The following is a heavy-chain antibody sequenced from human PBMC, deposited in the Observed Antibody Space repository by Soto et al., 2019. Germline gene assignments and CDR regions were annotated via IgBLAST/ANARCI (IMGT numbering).Heavy chain of an antibody. CDR2: INHSGST. D-gene: IGHD1-7*01. V-gene: IGHV4-34*01. Sequence: PSETLSLTCAVYGGSFSGYYWSWIRQPPGKGLEWIGEINHSGSTNYNPSLKSRVTISVDTSKNQFSLKLSSVTAADTAVYYCARGWGANWNYVRSNWFDPWGQGTLVTVSS. J-gene: IGHJ5*02. CDR3: ARGWGANWNYVRSNWFDP. CDR1: GGSFSGYY.